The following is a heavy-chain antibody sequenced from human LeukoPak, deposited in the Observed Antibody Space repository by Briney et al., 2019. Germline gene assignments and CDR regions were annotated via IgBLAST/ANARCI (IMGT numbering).Heavy chain of an antibody. V-gene: IGHV3-21*01. J-gene: IGHJ6*01. CDR2: ISSSSNYI. CDR1: GFTFSSYR. Sequence: GGSLRLSRAASGFTFSSYRMIWARPPRGEGREWGSSISSSSNYISYADSVKGRFTISRDNAKNSLYLQMNRLRAEDTAVCYCARFGVVIPTDVWGQGTTVTVSS. CDR3: ARFGVVIPTDV. D-gene: IGHD3-3*01.